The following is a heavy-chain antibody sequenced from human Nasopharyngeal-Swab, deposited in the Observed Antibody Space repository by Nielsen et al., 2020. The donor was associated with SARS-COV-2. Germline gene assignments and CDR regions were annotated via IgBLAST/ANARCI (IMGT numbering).Heavy chain of an antibody. V-gene: IGHV3-7*01. J-gene: IGHJ6*02. CDR3: AREGMVYAMWEAGGMDV. CDR1: GFTFSSYW. D-gene: IGHD2-8*01. Sequence: GESLKISCAASGFTFSSYWMSWVRQAPGKGLEWVANIKQDGSEKYYADSVKGRFTISRDNSKNTLYLQMNSLRAEDTAVYYCAREGMVYAMWEAGGMDVWGQGTTVTVSS. CDR2: IKQDGSEK.